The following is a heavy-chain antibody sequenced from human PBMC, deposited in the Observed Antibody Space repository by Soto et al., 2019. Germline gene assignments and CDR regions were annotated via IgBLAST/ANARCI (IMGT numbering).Heavy chain of an antibody. V-gene: IGHV3-30*18. CDR1: GFTFSTYG. D-gene: IGHD1-1*01. CDR3: AKSVYNWNDGFFDY. CDR2: ISSDGNNK. J-gene: IGHJ4*02. Sequence: QVQLVESGGGVVQPGRSLRLSCAASGFTFSTYGMHWVRQAPGKGLEWVAVISSDGNNKYYADSVQGRFTISRDNSKNTVDLQMSCLRAEDTAVYYCAKSVYNWNDGFFDYWGQGTLVTVSS.